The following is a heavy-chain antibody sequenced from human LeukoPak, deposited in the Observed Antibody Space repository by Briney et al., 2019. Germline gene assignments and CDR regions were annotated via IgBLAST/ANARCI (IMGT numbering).Heavy chain of an antibody. CDR2: INSDGSST. CDR1: GFTFSSYW. CDR3: ARQGMYYYGSGTDP. V-gene: IGHV3-74*01. J-gene: IGHJ5*02. D-gene: IGHD3-10*01. Sequence: GGSLRLSCAASGFTFSSYWMHWVCQAPGKGLVWVSRINSDGSSTSYADSVKGRFTISRDNAKNTLYLQMNSLRAEDTAVYYCARQGMYYYGSGTDPWGQGTLVTVSS.